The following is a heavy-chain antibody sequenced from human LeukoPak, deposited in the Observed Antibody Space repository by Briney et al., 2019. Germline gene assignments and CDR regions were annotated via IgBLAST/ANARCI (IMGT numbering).Heavy chain of an antibody. V-gene: IGHV3-30*04. CDR2: ISHDGRNK. D-gene: IGHD2-15*01. Sequence: GGSLRLSCAASGFTFSSYAMHWVRQAPGKGLEWVAVISHDGRNKYYADSVKGRITISRDDSKNTLYLQMNSLRAEDTAVYYCASQDCSGGSCYLDCWGQGTLVTFSS. CDR3: ASQDCSGGSCYLDC. J-gene: IGHJ4*02. CDR1: GFTFSSYA.